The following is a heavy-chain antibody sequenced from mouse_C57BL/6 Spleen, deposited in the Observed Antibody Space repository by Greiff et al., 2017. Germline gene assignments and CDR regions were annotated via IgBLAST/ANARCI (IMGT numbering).Heavy chain of an antibody. J-gene: IGHJ4*01. Sequence: VKLLESGPGLVQPSQSLSITCTASGFSINSYGVHWVRQSPGKGLGWLGVIWSGGSTDYNAAFISRLSISKDNSKSQVFFKMNSLQADDTAIYYCARNHSSGYDYAMDYWGQGTSVTVSS. CDR2: IWSGGST. CDR1: GFSINSYG. V-gene: IGHV2-2*01. CDR3: ARNHSSGYDYAMDY. D-gene: IGHD3-2*02.